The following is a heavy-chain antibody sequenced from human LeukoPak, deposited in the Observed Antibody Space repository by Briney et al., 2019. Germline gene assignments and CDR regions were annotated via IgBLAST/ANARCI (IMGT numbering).Heavy chain of an antibody. CDR3: ARAVNYDFWSGYFHGRAVDI. CDR1: GGTFSSYA. V-gene: IGHV1-69*01. CDR2: IIPIFGTA. J-gene: IGHJ3*02. Sequence: SVKVSCKASGGTFSSYAISWVRQAPGQGLEWMGGIIPIFGTANYAQKFQGRVTITADESTSTAYMELSSLRSEDTAVYYCARAVNYDFWSGYFHGRAVDIWGQGTMVTVSS. D-gene: IGHD3-3*01.